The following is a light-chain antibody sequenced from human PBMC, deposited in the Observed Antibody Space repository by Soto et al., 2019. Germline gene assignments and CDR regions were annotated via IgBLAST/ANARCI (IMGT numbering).Light chain of an antibody. J-gene: IGKJ4*01. CDR2: AAS. Sequence: EIVMTQSPGTLSVSPGERATLSCRASQSVGSDLAWYQQKPGQAPRLLIYAASTRATGIPARFSGGGSGTEFTLTISSLQSEDFALFYCQQYDDWPLTFGGGTKVDIK. CDR3: QQYDDWPLT. CDR1: QSVGSD. V-gene: IGKV3-15*01.